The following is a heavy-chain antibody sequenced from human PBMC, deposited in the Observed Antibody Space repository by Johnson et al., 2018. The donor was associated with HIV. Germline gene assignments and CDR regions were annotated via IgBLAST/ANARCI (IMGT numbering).Heavy chain of an antibody. D-gene: IGHD3-9*01. Sequence: QVQLVESGGGVVQPGRSLRLSCAASGFTFSSYGMHWVRQAPGKGLEWVAVIWYDGYNKYYADSVKGRFTISRDNSKNKLYLQMNSLRAEDMAVYYCAKSNSLGGAGYQPHDAFDIWGQGTMVTVSS. CDR2: IWYDGYNK. CDR1: GFTFSSYG. J-gene: IGHJ3*02. CDR3: AKSNSLGGAGYQPHDAFDI. V-gene: IGHV3-33*06.